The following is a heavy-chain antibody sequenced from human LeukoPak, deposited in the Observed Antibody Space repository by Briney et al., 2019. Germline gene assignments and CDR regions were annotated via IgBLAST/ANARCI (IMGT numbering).Heavy chain of an antibody. CDR3: ASGYYGSGSYPSYDAFDI. CDR2: MNPNSGNT. J-gene: IGHJ3*02. D-gene: IGHD3-10*01. Sequence: ASVKVSCKASGYTFTSYDINWVRQATGQGLEWMGWMNPNSGNTGYAQKFQGRVTMTTDTSTSTAYMELRSLRSDDTAVYYCASGYYGSGSYPSYDAFDIWGQGTMVTVSS. V-gene: IGHV1-8*01. CDR1: GYTFTSYD.